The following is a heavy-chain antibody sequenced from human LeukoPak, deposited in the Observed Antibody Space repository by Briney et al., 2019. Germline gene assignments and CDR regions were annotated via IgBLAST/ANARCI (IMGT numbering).Heavy chain of an antibody. V-gene: IGHV1-8*02. D-gene: IGHD3-9*01. J-gene: IGHJ4*02. Sequence: ASVKVSCKASGYTFTSYDINWVRQATGQGLEWMGWMNPNSGNTGNAQKFQGRVTMTRNTSISTAYMELSSLRSEDTAVYYCARGGDDILTGYYEYWGQGTLVTVSS. CDR2: MNPNSGNT. CDR3: ARGGDDILTGYYEY. CDR1: GYTFTSYD.